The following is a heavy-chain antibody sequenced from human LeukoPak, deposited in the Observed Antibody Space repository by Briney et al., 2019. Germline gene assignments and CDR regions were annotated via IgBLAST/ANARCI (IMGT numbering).Heavy chain of an antibody. V-gene: IGHV3-30*18. Sequence: GGSLRLSCAASGLTFSSYWMHWVRQAPRKGLECVAVISYDGSNKFYADSVKGRFTLSRDNSKNTLYLQMNSLRAEDTAVYYCAKGGRYYGSGSYQGTAYYFDYWGQGTLVTVSS. CDR1: GLTFSSYW. CDR2: ISYDGSNK. D-gene: IGHD3-10*01. CDR3: AKGGRYYGSGSYQGTAYYFDY. J-gene: IGHJ4*02.